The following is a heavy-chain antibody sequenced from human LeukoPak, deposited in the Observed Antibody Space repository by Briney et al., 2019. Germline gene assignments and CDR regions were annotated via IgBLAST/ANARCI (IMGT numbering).Heavy chain of an antibody. V-gene: IGHV3-23*01. Sequence: GGSLRLSCAASGFTFSSYAMSWVRQAPGKGLEWVSAISGSGGSTYYADSVKGRFTISRDNSKNTLYLQMNSLRAEVTAVYYCAKERLVVVITTSDYWGQGTLVTVSS. D-gene: IGHD3-22*01. CDR1: GFTFSSYA. CDR2: ISGSGGST. CDR3: AKERLVVVITTSDY. J-gene: IGHJ4*02.